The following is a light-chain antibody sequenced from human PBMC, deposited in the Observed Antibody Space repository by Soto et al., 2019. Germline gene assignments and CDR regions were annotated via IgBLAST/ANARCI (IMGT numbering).Light chain of an antibody. V-gene: IGLV4-69*01. CDR1: SGHSTYA. CDR2: LNNDGSH. J-gene: IGLJ3*02. Sequence: QAVLTQSPSASASLGASVKLTCTLSSGHSTYAIAWHQQQPEKGPRYLMKLNNDGSHTKGDGIPDRFSGSSSGAERYLTISSLHSEDEADYYCQTWVTGPPWVFGGGTKLTVL. CDR3: QTWVTGPPWV.